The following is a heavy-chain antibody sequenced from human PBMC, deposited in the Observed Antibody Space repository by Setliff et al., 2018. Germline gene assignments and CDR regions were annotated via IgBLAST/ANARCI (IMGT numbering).Heavy chain of an antibody. CDR1: GGSISSYY. J-gene: IGHJ4*02. CDR3: ARGIITMVRGVITFSYYFDC. CDR2: IYTSGST. D-gene: IGHD3-10*01. V-gene: IGHV4-4*07. Sequence: LSLTCTVSGGSISSYYWSWIRQPAGKGLEWIGRIYTSGSTNYNPSLKSRVTMSVDTSKNQFSLKLSSVTAADTAVYYCARGIITMVRGVITFSYYFDCWGQGTLVTVSS.